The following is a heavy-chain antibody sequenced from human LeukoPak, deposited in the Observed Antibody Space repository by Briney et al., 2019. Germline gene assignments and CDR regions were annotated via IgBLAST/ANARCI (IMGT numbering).Heavy chain of an antibody. V-gene: IGHV4-39*01. CDR1: GGSISSSSYY. J-gene: IGHJ4*02. Sequence: SETLSLTCTVSGGSISSSSYYWGWIRQPPGKGLEWIESIYYSGSTYYNPSLKSRVTISVDTSKNQFSLKLSSVTAADTAVYYCASKYYYDSSGYYPFDYWGQGTLVTVSS. CDR3: ASKYYYDSSGYYPFDY. D-gene: IGHD3-22*01. CDR2: IYYSGST.